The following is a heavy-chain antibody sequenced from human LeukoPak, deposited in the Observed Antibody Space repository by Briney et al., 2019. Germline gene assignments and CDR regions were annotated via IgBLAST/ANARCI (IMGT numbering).Heavy chain of an antibody. D-gene: IGHD6-19*01. Sequence: PSETLSLTCTVSGGSISSSSYYWGWIRQPPGKGLEWIGSIYYSGSTYYNPSLKSRVTISVDTSKNQSSLKLSSVTAADTAVYYCAQWLMGNDAFDIWGQGTMVTVSS. V-gene: IGHV4-39*01. CDR2: IYYSGST. CDR1: GGSISSSSYY. CDR3: AQWLMGNDAFDI. J-gene: IGHJ3*02.